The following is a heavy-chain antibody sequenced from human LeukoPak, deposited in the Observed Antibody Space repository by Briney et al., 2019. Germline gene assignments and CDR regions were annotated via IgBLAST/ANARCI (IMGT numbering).Heavy chain of an antibody. D-gene: IGHD1-26*01. V-gene: IGHV3-7*01. CDR2: INQDGGTR. J-gene: IGHJ4*02. CDR3: ARISRSRRSLDY. CDR1: GFVFGSYW. Sequence: GGSLRLSCEVSGFVFGSYWMSWVRQAPGKGLEWVSNINQDGGTRHYVGSVKGRFTTSRDNSKKPLFLQMNSLRVEDTAVYYCARISRSRRSLDYWGQGTLVTVSS.